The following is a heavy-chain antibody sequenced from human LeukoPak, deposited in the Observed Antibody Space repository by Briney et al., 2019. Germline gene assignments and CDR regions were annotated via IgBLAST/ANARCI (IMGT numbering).Heavy chain of an antibody. V-gene: IGHV4-31*03. J-gene: IGHJ5*02. CDR2: IYYSGST. Sequence: SETLSLTCTVSGGSISSGGDYWSWIRQHPGKGLEWIGYIYYSGSTYYNPSLKSRVTISVDTSKNQFSLKLSSVTAADTAVYYCARGEKIADWFDPWGQGTLVTVSS. D-gene: IGHD2-15*01. CDR3: ARGEKIADWFDP. CDR1: GGSISSGGDY.